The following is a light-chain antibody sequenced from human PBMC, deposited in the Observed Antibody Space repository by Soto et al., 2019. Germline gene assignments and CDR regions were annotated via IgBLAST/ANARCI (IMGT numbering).Light chain of an antibody. CDR2: DVS. CDR1: SSDVGGYNY. CDR3: SSYPSSSTNYV. V-gene: IGLV2-14*01. J-gene: IGLJ1*01. Sequence: QSALTQPASVSGSPGQSITIPCTGTSSDVGGYNYVSWYQQHPGKAPKLMIYDVSNRPSGVSNRFSGSKSGNTASLTISGLQAEDEADYYCSSYPSSSTNYVFGTGTKVTVL.